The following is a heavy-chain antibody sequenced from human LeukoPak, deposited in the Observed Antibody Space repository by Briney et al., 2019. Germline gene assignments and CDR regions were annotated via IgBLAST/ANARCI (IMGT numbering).Heavy chain of an antibody. V-gene: IGHV4-39*07. Sequence: PSETLSLTCTVSGGSISSSSYYWGWIRQPPGKGLEWIGSIYYSGSTYYNPSLKSRVTISVDTSKNQFSLKLSAVTAADTAVYYCARDGGSLWFDPWGQGTLVTVSS. J-gene: IGHJ5*02. D-gene: IGHD3-3*01. CDR3: ARDGGSLWFDP. CDR2: IYYSGST. CDR1: GGSISSSSYY.